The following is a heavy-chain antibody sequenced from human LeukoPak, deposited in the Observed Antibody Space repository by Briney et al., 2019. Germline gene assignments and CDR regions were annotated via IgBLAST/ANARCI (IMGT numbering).Heavy chain of an antibody. J-gene: IGHJ6*03. V-gene: IGHV4-39*01. CDR3: ARNVLRYFDWLLGSDYMDV. CDR2: IYYSGST. CDR1: GGSISSSSYY. D-gene: IGHD3-9*01. Sequence: SETLSLTCTVSGGSISSSSYYWGWIRQPPGKGLEWIGSIYYSGSTYYNPSLKSRVTISVDTSKNQFSLKLSSVTAADTAVYYCARNVLRYFDWLLGSDYMDVWGKGTTVTISS.